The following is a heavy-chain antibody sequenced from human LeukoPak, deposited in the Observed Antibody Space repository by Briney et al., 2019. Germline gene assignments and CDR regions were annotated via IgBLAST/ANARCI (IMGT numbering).Heavy chain of an antibody. V-gene: IGHV3-30-3*01. CDR1: GFTFGSYA. CDR2: ISYDGSNK. Sequence: PGGSLKLSCAASGFTFGSYAMHWVRQAPGKGLEWVAVISYDGSNKYYADSVKGRFTISRDNSKNTLYLQMNSLRAEDTAVYYCARASVPAAIPKFRFDYWGQGTLVTVSS. J-gene: IGHJ4*02. CDR3: ARASVPAAIPKFRFDY. D-gene: IGHD2-2*02.